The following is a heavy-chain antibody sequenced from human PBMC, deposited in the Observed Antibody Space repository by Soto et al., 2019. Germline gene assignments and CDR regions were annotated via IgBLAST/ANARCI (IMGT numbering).Heavy chain of an antibody. V-gene: IGHV3-23*01. CDR3: AKDRLEGNFDD. CDR2: ISGTGGST. CDR1: GFTFNNYA. Sequence: EVQVLDSGGGLVQPGGSLRLSCAASGFTFNNYAMNWVRQAPGKGLEWVATISGTGGSTYYADSVKGRFTISRDNSKNTLYLQMNSLRVEDTAVYYCAKDRLEGNFDDWGKGTQVTVSS. J-gene: IGHJ4*02.